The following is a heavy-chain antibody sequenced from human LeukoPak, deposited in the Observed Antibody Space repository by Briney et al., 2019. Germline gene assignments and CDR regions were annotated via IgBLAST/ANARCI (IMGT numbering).Heavy chain of an antibody. CDR3: ARGAGWLRRSGYYY. CDR1: GGSFSGYY. Sequence: AETLSLTCAVYGGSFSGYYWSRIRQPPGKGLEWIGEINHSGSTNYNPSLKSRVTISVDTSKNQFSLKLSSVTAADTAVYYCARGAGWLRRSGYYYWGQGTLVTVSS. J-gene: IGHJ4*02. D-gene: IGHD3-3*01. CDR2: INHSGST. V-gene: IGHV4-34*01.